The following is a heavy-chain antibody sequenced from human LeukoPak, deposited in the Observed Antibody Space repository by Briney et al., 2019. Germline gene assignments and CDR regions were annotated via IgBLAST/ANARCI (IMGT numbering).Heavy chain of an antibody. CDR2: ISYDESDK. V-gene: IGHV3-30*18. J-gene: IGHJ6*02. Sequence: GGSLRLSCAASGFAFRTYGMHWVRQAPGKGLEWVAVISYDESDKYYADSVKGRFTISRDNSKNTLYLQMNSLRPEDTAVYYCAKGVVAATNAAYYGMDVWGQGTTVTVSS. CDR3: AKGVVAATNAAYYGMDV. D-gene: IGHD2-15*01. CDR1: GFAFRTYG.